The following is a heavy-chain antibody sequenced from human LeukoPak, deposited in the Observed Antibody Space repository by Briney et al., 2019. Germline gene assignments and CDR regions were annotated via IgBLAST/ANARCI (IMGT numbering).Heavy chain of an antibody. D-gene: IGHD2-2*01. V-gene: IGHV4-4*07. Sequence: SETLSLTCTVSGASIRSNSWSWIRRPAGKGLEWIGRIYFSATTNYNPSLESRVTMSIDTSRNQFSLKLNSVTAADTAVYYCARGGGSVYCSSTTCSIFDYWGQGMLVTVSS. J-gene: IGHJ4*02. CDR1: GASIRSNS. CDR2: IYFSATT. CDR3: ARGGGSVYCSSTTCSIFDY.